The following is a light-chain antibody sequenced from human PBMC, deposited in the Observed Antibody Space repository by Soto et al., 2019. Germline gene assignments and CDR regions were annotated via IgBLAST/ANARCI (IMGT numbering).Light chain of an antibody. CDR1: SSDVGGYNY. Sequence: QSALTQPASVSGSPGQSITISCTGTSSDVGGYNYVSWYQQHPGKAPKLMIYDVSNRPSGVSNRFSGSKSGNTASLTISGLQAEDEADYHCSSYTESSTVVFGGGTELTVL. V-gene: IGLV2-14*01. J-gene: IGLJ2*01. CDR3: SSYTESSTVV. CDR2: DVS.